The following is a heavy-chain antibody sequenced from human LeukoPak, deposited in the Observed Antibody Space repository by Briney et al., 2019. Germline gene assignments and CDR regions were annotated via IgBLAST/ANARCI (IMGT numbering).Heavy chain of an antibody. V-gene: IGHV1-18*01. CDR3: ARDGLMVRGAQYYYYGMDV. CDR2: ISAYNGNT. Sequence: ASVKVSCKASGGTFSSYAISWVRQAPGQGLEWMEWISAYNGNTNYAQKLQGRVTMTTDTSTSTAYMELRSLRSDDTAVYYCARDGLMVRGAQYYYYGMDVWGQGTTVTVSS. D-gene: IGHD3-10*01. J-gene: IGHJ6*02. CDR1: GGTFSSYA.